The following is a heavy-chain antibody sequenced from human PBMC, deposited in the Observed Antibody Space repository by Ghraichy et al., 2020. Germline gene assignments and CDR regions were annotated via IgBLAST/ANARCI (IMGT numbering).Heavy chain of an antibody. Sequence: GGSLRLSCAASGFTFSSYAMMWVRQAPGKGLEWVSAINGGGGNTYYSDSVKGRFTISRDNAKNSLFLQMNSLRAEDTAVYYCTRNKVKNDFWGQGTLVIVSS. D-gene: IGHD2-21*01. CDR1: GFTFSSYA. CDR2: INGGGGNT. J-gene: IGHJ4*02. CDR3: TRNKVKNDF. V-gene: IGHV3-23*01.